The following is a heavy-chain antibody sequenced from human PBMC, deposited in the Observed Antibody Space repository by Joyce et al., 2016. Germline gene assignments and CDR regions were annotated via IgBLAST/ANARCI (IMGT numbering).Heavy chain of an antibody. CDR3: ASWRILITFGGVMD. J-gene: IGHJ4*02. D-gene: IGHD3-16*01. CDR1: GGSISSSSYY. Sequence: QLQLQESGPGLVKPSETLSLTCTVSGGSISSSSYYWGWIRQPPGKGLEWIGCISYSGSTYYNPSLKSRVTISVDTSKNQFSLKLSSVTAADTAMYYCASWRILITFGGVMDWGQGTLVTVSS. V-gene: IGHV4-39*07. CDR2: ISYSGST.